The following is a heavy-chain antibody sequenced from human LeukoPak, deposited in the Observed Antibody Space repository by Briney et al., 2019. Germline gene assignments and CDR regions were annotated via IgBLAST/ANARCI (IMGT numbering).Heavy chain of an antibody. CDR2: ISSSSSYI. V-gene: IGHV3-21*01. D-gene: IGHD6-19*01. Sequence: GGSLRLSCAASGFTFSSYAMHWVRQAPGKGLEWVSSISSSSSYIYYADSVKGRFTISRDNAKNSLYLQMNSLRAEDTAVYYCARDRVIAVAQWSYFDYWGQGTLVTVSS. CDR3: ARDRVIAVAQWSYFDY. J-gene: IGHJ4*02. CDR1: GFTFSSYA.